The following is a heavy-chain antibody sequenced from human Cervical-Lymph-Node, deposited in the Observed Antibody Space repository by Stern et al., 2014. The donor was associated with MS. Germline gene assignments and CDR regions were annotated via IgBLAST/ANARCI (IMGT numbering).Heavy chain of an antibody. D-gene: IGHD6-13*01. Sequence: DQLVESGAEVKKPESSVKVSCKASGGSFTTFDISWVRQAPGQGLEWLGGISPMFGMASYAQNFQGRVTFTADESTSTVYMELSSLRTEDTAVYYCARHQGGIAANWGQGSLVTVSS. CDR1: GGSFTTFD. CDR2: ISPMFGMA. J-gene: IGHJ4*02. CDR3: ARHQGGIAAN. V-gene: IGHV1-69*01.